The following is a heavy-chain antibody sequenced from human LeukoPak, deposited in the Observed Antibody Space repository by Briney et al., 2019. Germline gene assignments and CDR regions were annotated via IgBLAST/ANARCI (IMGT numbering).Heavy chain of an antibody. J-gene: IGHJ3*02. D-gene: IGHD1-26*01. CDR3: ARGLDSGSPPLGTFEI. V-gene: IGHV1-2*02. Sequence: ASVKVSCKASGYTFTGYYMHWVRQAPGQGLEWLGWINPKSGGTNYAQKFQGRVTMTRDTSISTAYMEVSRLRSDDTAVYYCARGLDSGSPPLGTFEIWGQGTMVTVSS. CDR1: GYTFTGYY. CDR2: INPKSGGT.